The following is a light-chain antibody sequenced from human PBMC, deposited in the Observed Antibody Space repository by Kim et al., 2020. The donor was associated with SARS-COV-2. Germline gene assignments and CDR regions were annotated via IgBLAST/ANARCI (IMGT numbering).Light chain of an antibody. J-gene: IGLJ1*01. Sequence: QSALTQPASVSGSPGQSITISCTGTSSDVGSYDLVSWYQQHPGKAPQLMIYEVTKRPSRVSNRFSGSKSGNTAPLTISGLQAEDEADYYCCSYAGFSTYVFGTGTKVTVL. CDR3: CSYAGFSTYV. CDR2: EVT. V-gene: IGLV2-23*02. CDR1: SSDVGSYDL.